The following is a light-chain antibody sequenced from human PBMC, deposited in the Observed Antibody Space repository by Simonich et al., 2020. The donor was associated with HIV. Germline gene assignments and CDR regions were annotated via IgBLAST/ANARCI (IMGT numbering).Light chain of an antibody. CDR1: QSVLYSSNNKNY. CDR3: QQYYSTPVT. CDR2: WAS. Sequence: DIVMTQSPDSLAVSLGERATINSKPSQSVLYSSNNKNYLPWYQQKPGQPPKLRIYWASTRASGVPDRFSGSGSGTDFTLTISSLQAEDVAVYYCQQYYSTPVTFGGGTKVEIK. V-gene: IGKV4-1*01. J-gene: IGKJ4*01.